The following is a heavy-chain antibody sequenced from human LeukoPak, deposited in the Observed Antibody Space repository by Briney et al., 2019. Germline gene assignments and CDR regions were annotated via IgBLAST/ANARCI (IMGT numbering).Heavy chain of an antibody. J-gene: IGHJ4*02. CDR2: IYPSDSDT. D-gene: IGHD3-22*01. CDR1: GYSLTSYW. V-gene: IGHV5-51*01. CDR3: ARLAYYESSGYHLDY. Sequence: GESLKISCKSSGYSLTSYWIAGVRQMPGKGLEWMGVIYPSDSDTRYSPSFQGQVTFSADKSITTACLQWSSLKASDTAMYYCARLAYYESSGYHLDYWGQGTLVTVPS.